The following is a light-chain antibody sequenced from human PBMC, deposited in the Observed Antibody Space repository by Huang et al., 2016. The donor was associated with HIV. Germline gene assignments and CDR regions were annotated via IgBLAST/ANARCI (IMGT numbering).Light chain of an antibody. V-gene: IGKV1-39*01. J-gene: IGKJ4*01. CDR1: QSINSY. CDR3: QQSYNTPLT. Sequence: DIQMTQSPSSLSASVGDRVTITCWASQSINSYLNWYQQKPGKAPKVLSYAASSLQSGVPSRFSGSGSGTDFTLTINSLQPEDFAIYYCQQSYNTPLTFGGGTRLEIK. CDR2: AAS.